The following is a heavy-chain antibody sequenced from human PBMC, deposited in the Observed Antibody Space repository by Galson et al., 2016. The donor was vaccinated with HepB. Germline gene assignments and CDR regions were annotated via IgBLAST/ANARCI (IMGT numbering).Heavy chain of an antibody. J-gene: IGHJ5*01. CDR2: ISHSSIST. Sequence: SLRLSCAASGFTFSTYAMSWVRQAPGKGLEWVSAISHSSISTFYADSVKGRFTISRDNSKNTLYLHMNSLRAEDTAVYYCAKDWLARGRRPYFFDSWGQGILVTVSS. D-gene: IGHD5-12*01. V-gene: IGHV3-23*01. CDR1: GFTFSTYA. CDR3: AKDWLARGRRPYFFDS.